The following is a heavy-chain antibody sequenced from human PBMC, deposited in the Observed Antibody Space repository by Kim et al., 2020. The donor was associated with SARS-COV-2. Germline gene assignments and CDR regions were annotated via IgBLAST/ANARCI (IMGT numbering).Heavy chain of an antibody. D-gene: IGHD3-22*01. V-gene: IGHV4-31*02. J-gene: IGHJ4*02. Sequence: YSNPSLRSRVTISVDPSKNQFSLKLGSVTAADTAVYYCARDRMSMIEDWGQGTLVTVSS. CDR3: ARDRMSMIED.